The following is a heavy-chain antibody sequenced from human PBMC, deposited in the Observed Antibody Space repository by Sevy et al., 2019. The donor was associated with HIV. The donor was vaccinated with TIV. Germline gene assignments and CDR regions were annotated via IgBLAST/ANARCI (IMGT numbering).Heavy chain of an antibody. V-gene: IGHV3-48*03. J-gene: IGHJ3*02. CDR1: GFTFSSHE. CDR2: ITSSGSTM. Sequence: GGSLRLSCAASGFTFSSHEMNWVRQAPGKGLEWDSYITSSGSTMYYADSVKGRFTISRDNAKNSLYLQMNSLRAEDTAIYYCARDFYGGNRDDAFDIWGQGTMVTVSS. CDR3: ARDFYGGNRDDAFDI. D-gene: IGHD4-17*01.